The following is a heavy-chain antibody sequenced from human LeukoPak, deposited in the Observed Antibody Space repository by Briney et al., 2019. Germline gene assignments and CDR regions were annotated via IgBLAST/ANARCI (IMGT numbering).Heavy chain of an antibody. Sequence: ASVKVSCKASGYTFTSYAMHWVRQAPGQRLEYMGWINTGSGNTKYSQKFQGRVTITRDTSASTAYMDLSSLRSEDTAVYYCAAASTNYWGQGTLVTVSS. J-gene: IGHJ4*02. CDR1: GYTFTSYA. V-gene: IGHV1-3*04. CDR2: INTGSGNT. D-gene: IGHD2-15*01. CDR3: AAASTNY.